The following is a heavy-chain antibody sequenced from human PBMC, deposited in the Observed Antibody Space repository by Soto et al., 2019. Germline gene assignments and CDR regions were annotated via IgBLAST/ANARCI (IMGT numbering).Heavy chain of an antibody. CDR1: GGSISSGDYY. Sequence: SETLSLTCTVSGGSISSGDYYWSRIRQPPGKGLEWIGYINYSGSTNYNPSLKSRVTISVDTSKNQFSLKLSSVTAADTAVYYCARDKMYYYGSGSYTTIKGRYNGMDVWGQGTTVTVSS. V-gene: IGHV4-30-4*01. CDR2: INYSGST. J-gene: IGHJ6*02. D-gene: IGHD3-10*01. CDR3: ARDKMYYYGSGSYTTIKGRYNGMDV.